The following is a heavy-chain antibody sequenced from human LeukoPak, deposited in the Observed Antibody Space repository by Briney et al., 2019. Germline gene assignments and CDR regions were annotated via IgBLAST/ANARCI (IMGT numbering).Heavy chain of an antibody. Sequence: GDTVKLSCKASGYTFTSNGMSWVRQAPGQGPEWMGWIKYCNSPTNYAQKLQGRVTMTTDTSTSTAYMELRSLRSDDTAVYYCAREYGSGSYRLDYWGQGALVTVS. CDR1: GYTFTSNG. CDR3: AREYGSGSYRLDY. V-gene: IGHV1-18*01. J-gene: IGHJ4*02. CDR2: IKYCNSPT. D-gene: IGHD3-10*01.